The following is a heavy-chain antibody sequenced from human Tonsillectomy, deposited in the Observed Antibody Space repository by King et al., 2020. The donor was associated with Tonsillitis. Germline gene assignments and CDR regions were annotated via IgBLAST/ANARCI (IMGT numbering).Heavy chain of an antibody. CDR3: ASRASTDY. Sequence: QLQESGPGLVKPSQTLSLTCTVSGGSINSGSYSWGWIRQPAGRGLEWIGRMYTSGSANYNPSLKNRATLSVDTSKNQFSLKLSSVTAADTAIYYCASRASTDYWGQGVLVTASS. CDR1: GGSINSGSYS. V-gene: IGHV4-61*02. CDR2: MYTSGSA. J-gene: IGHJ4*02. D-gene: IGHD2-21*01.